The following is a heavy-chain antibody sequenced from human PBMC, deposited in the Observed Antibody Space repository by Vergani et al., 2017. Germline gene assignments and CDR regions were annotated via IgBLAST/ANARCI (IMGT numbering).Heavy chain of an antibody. J-gene: IGHJ3*02. V-gene: IGHV2-5*01. Sequence: QITLKESGPTLVKPTQTLTLTCTFSGFSLSTSGVGVGWIRQPPGKALEWLALIYWNDDKRYSPSLKSRLTITKDTSKNQVVLTMTNMDPVETATYYCAHTVLRYFDWLLFEDAFDIWGQGTMVTVSS. CDR1: GFSLSTSGVG. CDR2: IYWNDDK. CDR3: AHTVLRYFDWLLFEDAFDI. D-gene: IGHD3-9*01.